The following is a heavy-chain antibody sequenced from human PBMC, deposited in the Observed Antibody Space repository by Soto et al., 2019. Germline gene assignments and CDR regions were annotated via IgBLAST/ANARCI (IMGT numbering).Heavy chain of an antibody. CDR3: VSQRTTVPTQAYFDY. J-gene: IGHJ4*02. V-gene: IGHV4-39*01. D-gene: IGHD4-17*01. Sequence: RSETLYLTCTVSGGSVTNSSYYGGWIRQSPGKGLEWIGSVYYRGRSYSKSSVKSRVTISVDTSKNRFSPSLNSVTASDTAVYFCVSQRTTVPTQAYFDYWGPGALVTVSS. CDR1: GGSVTNSSYY. CDR2: VYYRGRS.